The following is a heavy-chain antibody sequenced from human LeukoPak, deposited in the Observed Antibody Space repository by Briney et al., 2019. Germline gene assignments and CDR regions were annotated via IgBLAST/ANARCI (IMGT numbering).Heavy chain of an antibody. J-gene: IGHJ6*03. CDR3: AREGCNWNRRSNYYYYYMDV. CDR1: GGSISSGGYY. D-gene: IGHD1-20*01. CDR2: IYYSGST. Sequence: SQTLSLTCTVSGGSISSGGYYWSWIRQHPGKGLEWIGYIYYSGSTYYNPSLKSRVTISVDTSKNQFSLKLSSVTAADTAVYYCAREGCNWNRRSNYYYYYMDVWGKGTTVTVSS. V-gene: IGHV4-31*03.